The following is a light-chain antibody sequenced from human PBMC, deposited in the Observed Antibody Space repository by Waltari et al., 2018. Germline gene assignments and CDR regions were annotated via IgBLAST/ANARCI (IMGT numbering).Light chain of an antibody. Sequence: QSVLTQPPSVSEAPRQRGPISCSGRSSKTGKKSVTWYQNLPGEAPKLLIFFDALLPSGVSDRFSGSKSGTSASLAISGLQPQDEADYYCSTWDDSLNAWVFGGGTKLTVL. V-gene: IGLV1-36*01. CDR1: SSKTGKKS. J-gene: IGLJ3*02. CDR3: STWDDSLNAWV. CDR2: FDA.